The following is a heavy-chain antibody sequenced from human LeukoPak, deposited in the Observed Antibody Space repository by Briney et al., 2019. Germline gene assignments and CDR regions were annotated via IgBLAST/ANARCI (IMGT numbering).Heavy chain of an antibody. D-gene: IGHD1-26*01. V-gene: IGHV3-7*01. J-gene: IGHJ4*02. CDR3: ARDPIVGDTGGGDY. CDR1: GFTFSSYW. Sequence: GGSLRLSCAASGFTFSSYWMTWVRQAPGKGLEWVSNINGDGSIENYVHSVRGRFSIFRDNAKDALYLQMNSLRVDVTAIYYCARDPIVGDTGGGDYWGQGTLVTVSS. CDR2: INGDGSIE.